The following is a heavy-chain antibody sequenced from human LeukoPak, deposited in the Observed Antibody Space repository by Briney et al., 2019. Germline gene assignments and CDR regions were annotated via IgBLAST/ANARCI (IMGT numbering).Heavy chain of an antibody. CDR3: ARGVSGTAVVTDAFDI. D-gene: IGHD4-23*01. CDR2: IYTSGST. V-gene: IGHV4-4*07. J-gene: IGHJ3*02. CDR1: GGSISSYY. Sequence: SSETLSLTGTVSGGSISSYYWSWIRQPAGKGLEWIGRIYTSGSTNYNPSLKSRVTMSVDTSKNQFSLKLSSVTAADTAVYYCARGVSGTAVVTDAFDIWGQGTMVTVSS.